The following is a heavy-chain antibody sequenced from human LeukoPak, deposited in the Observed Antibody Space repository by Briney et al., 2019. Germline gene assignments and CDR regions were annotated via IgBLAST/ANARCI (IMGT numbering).Heavy chain of an antibody. CDR1: GRAFSDYY. V-gene: IGHV4-34*01. J-gene: IGHJ4*02. CDR3: ARGWRYGGYGPAGY. Sequence: PSETLSLTCAVSGRAFSDYYWSWIRQPPGKGLEWIGEISRSGSTNYNPSLKSRVTISIDTSKNQFSLELSSVTAADTAVYYCARGWRYGGYGPAGYWGQGTLVTVSS. D-gene: IGHD5-12*01. CDR2: ISRSGST.